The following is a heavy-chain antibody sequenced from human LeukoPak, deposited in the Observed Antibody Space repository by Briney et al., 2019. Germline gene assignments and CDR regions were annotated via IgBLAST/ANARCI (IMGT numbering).Heavy chain of an antibody. D-gene: IGHD6-13*01. CDR3: ARWVDIAAAGYFDY. CDR2: IYYSGST. Sequence: PSETLSLTCTVSGGSISSYYWSWIRQPPGKGLEWIGYIYYSGSTNYNPSLKSRVTISVDTSKNQFSLKLSSVTAADTAVYYCARWVDIAAAGYFDYWGQGTLVTVSS. J-gene: IGHJ4*02. CDR1: GGSISSYY. V-gene: IGHV4-59*08.